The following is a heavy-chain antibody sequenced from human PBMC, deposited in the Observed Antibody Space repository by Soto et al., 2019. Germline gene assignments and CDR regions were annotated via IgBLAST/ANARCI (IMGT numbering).Heavy chain of an antibody. D-gene: IGHD3-16*01. V-gene: IGHV3-72*01. Sequence: GGSLTLSCAASGCLVSDYYIDWVRQAPGKGLEWVGRSRSKFKSYTTDYAASVRGRFTISRDDRKNSLYLQINSLKTEDSAVYHCVRVKDGGAFEIWGQGTMVTV. CDR1: GCLVSDYY. J-gene: IGHJ3*02. CDR2: SRSKFKSYTT. CDR3: VRVKDGGAFEI.